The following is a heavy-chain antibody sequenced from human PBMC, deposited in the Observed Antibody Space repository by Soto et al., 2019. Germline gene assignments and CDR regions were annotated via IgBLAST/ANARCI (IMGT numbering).Heavy chain of an antibody. CDR2: INHSGST. J-gene: IGHJ3*02. CDR1: GGSFSGYY. Sequence: QVQLQQWGAGLVRPSETLSLTCAVSGGSFSGYYWNWIRQPPGKGLEWIGEINHSGSTASNPSLKRRITLSVHTSKRQISLKLSSVTAADTGVYYCAGETSDYDILTGPTTFDIWGQGTMVTVSS. D-gene: IGHD3-9*01. CDR3: AGETSDYDILTGPTTFDI. V-gene: IGHV4-34*02.